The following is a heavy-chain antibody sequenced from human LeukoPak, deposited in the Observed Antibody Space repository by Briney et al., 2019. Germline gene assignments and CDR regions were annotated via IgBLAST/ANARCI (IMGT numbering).Heavy chain of an antibody. CDR1: GFTFSNYA. CDR2: LSGSGGNT. CDR3: ANVSNYDFWSGYYHHYFDY. V-gene: IGHV3-23*01. J-gene: IGHJ4*02. Sequence: PGGSLRLSCEASGFTFSNYALSWVRQAPGKGLEWVSVLSGSGGNTYYADSVKGRFTISRDNSKNTLYLQMNSLRAEDTDVYYCANVSNYDFWSGYYHHYFDYWGQGTLVTVSS. D-gene: IGHD3-3*01.